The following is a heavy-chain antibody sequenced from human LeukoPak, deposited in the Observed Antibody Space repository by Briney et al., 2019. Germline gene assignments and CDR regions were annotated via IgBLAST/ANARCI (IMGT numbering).Heavy chain of an antibody. Sequence: GGSLRLSCAASGFTFSSYAMSWVRQAPGKGLEWVSAISGSGGSTYYADSVKGRFTISRDNAKNTLYLQMNSLRAEDTAVYYCARDTSDYYYYYYMDVWGKGTTVTISS. CDR3: ARDTSDYYYYYYMDV. J-gene: IGHJ6*03. D-gene: IGHD2-2*01. CDR1: GFTFSSYA. CDR2: ISGSGGST. V-gene: IGHV3-23*01.